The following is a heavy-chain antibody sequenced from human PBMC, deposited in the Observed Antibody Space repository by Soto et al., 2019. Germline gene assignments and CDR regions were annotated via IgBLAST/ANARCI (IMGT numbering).Heavy chain of an antibody. D-gene: IGHD5-12*01. J-gene: IGHJ5*02. CDR2: INAGNGNT. V-gene: IGHV1-3*01. CDR3: ARAIRGYDT. Sequence: ASVKVSCKGSGITFSTYALHWVRQAPGQRLEWMGWINAGNGNTRYSQKFQGRVTLTRDTSASTAYMDLSSLRSEDTHIYDCARAIRGYDTCGQATLVTVS. CDR1: GITFSTYA.